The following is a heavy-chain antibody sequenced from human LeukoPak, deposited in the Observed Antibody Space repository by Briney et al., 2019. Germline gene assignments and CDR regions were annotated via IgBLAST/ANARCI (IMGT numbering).Heavy chain of an antibody. CDR1: GFTFSTYG. Sequence: PGRSLRFSCAASGFTFSTYGMHWVRQAPGKGLEWVAIIWYDGSNKYYADSVKGRFTISRDNSKNTLYLQMNSLRAEDTAVYYCASNIAAGAYDIWGQGTMVTVSS. CDR2: IWYDGSNK. V-gene: IGHV3-33*01. D-gene: IGHD6-13*01. CDR3: ASNIAAGAYDI. J-gene: IGHJ3*02.